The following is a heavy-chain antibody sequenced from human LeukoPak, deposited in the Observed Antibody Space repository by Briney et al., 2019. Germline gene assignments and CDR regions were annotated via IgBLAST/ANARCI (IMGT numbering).Heavy chain of an antibody. Sequence: GASVKVSCKASGGTFISYAISWVRQAPGQGGEWMGGIIPIFGTANYAQKFQGRVTITADKSTSTAYMELSSLRSEDTAVYYCARDLDGGSALFAYWGQGTLVTVSS. J-gene: IGHJ4*02. V-gene: IGHV1-69*06. CDR3: ARDLDGGSALFAY. D-gene: IGHD2-15*01. CDR1: GGTFISYA. CDR2: IIPIFGTA.